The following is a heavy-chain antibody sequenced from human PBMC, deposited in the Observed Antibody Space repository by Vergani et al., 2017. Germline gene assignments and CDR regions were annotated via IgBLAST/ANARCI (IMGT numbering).Heavy chain of an antibody. CDR3: AREVVPAASFDY. J-gene: IGHJ4*02. D-gene: IGHD2-2*01. V-gene: IGHV4-34*01. CDR2: IYYSGST. Sequence: QVQLQQWGAGLLKPSETLSLTCAVYGGSFSGYYWSWIRQPPGKGLEWIGYIYYSGSTYYNPSLKSRVTISVDTSKNQFSLKLSSVTAADTAVYYCAREVVPAASFDYWGQGTLVTVSS. CDR1: GGSFSGYY.